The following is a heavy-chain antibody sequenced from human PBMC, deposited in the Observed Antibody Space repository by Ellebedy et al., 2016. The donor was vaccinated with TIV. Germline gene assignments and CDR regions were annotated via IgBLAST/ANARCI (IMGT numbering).Heavy chain of an antibody. CDR3: ARLGGSGSVDYYYYGMDV. J-gene: IGHJ6*02. Sequence: GGSLRLSXAASGFTFSSNGMNWVRQAPGKGLEWVSYISSSSSTIYYADSVKGRFTISRDNAKNSLYLQMNSLRDEDTAVYYCARLGGSGSVDYYYYGMDVWGQGTTVTVSS. V-gene: IGHV3-48*02. CDR1: GFTFSSNG. CDR2: ISSSSSTI. D-gene: IGHD3-10*01.